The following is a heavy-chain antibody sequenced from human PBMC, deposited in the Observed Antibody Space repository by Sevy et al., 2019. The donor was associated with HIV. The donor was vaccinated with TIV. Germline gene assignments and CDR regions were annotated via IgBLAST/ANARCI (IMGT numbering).Heavy chain of an antibody. CDR2: ISGSGGST. V-gene: IGHV3-23*01. CDR1: GFTFSSYA. J-gene: IGHJ5*02. Sequence: GGSLRLSCAASGFTFSSYAMSWVRQAPGKGLEWVSAISGSGGSTYYADSVKGRFTISRDNSKNTLYLQMNSLRAEDTAVYYCVKDPYYYDFPAQNANWFDPWGQGTLVTVSS. CDR3: VKDPYYYDFPAQNANWFDP. D-gene: IGHD3-22*01.